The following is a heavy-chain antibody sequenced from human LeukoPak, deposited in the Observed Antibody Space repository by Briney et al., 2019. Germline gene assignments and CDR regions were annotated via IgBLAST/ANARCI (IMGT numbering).Heavy chain of an antibody. D-gene: IGHD3-10*02. CDR3: AELGITMIGGV. CDR2: ISGSGGST. J-gene: IGHJ6*04. V-gene: IGHV3-23*01. Sequence: QPGRSLRLSCAASGFTFSSYGMSWVRQAPGKGLEWVSAISGSGGSTDYADSVKGRFTISRDNAKNSLYLQMNSLRAEDTAVYYCAELGITMIGGVWGKGTTVTISS. CDR1: GFTFSSYG.